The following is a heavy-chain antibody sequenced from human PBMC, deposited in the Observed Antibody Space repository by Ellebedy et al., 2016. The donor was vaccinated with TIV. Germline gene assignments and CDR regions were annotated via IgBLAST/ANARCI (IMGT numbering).Heavy chain of an antibody. D-gene: IGHD3-22*01. Sequence: GGSLRLSCAASGFTFSSFAMHWVRQAPGKGRDWLSVISSDGSNPYHADSVKGRFTITRDNSKNTLYLQMNRLRTEDTAVYFCAKGSSSGFTYDRVGFEYWGQGALVTVSS. CDR1: GFTFSSFA. V-gene: IGHV3-23*01. CDR2: ISSDGSNP. CDR3: AKGSSSGFTYDRVGFEY. J-gene: IGHJ4*02.